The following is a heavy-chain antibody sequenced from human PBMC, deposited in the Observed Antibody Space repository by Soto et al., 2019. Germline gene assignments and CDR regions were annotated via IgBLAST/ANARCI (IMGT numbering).Heavy chain of an antibody. D-gene: IGHD3-9*01. Sequence: GSLRLSCAASGFTFSNFGMHWVRQAPGKGLEWVAVISYDGSSKYYADSVKGRFTISRDNSKNTLSLQMNRLRAEDTAVYYCASQYYDILTGYQEVDYWGQGTLVTVSS. CDR3: ASQYYDILTGYQEVDY. V-gene: IGHV3-30*03. CDR2: ISYDGSSK. J-gene: IGHJ4*02. CDR1: GFTFSNFG.